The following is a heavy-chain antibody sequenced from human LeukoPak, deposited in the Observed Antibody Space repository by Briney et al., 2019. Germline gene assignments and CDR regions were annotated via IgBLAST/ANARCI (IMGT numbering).Heavy chain of an antibody. Sequence: GGSLRLSRAASGFTFSSYSMNWVRQAPGKGLEWVSVIYNDGRTYYVDTVKGRFTISRDTSKNTVDLLLNSLRAEDTAVYYCARVWELSYDYWGQGTLVTVSS. D-gene: IGHD3-16*02. CDR3: ARVWELSYDY. V-gene: IGHV3-53*01. J-gene: IGHJ4*02. CDR1: GFTFSSYS. CDR2: IYNDGRT.